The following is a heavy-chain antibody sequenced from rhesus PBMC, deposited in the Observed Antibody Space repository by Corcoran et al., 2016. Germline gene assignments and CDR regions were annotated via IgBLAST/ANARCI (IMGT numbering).Heavy chain of an antibody. CDR1: GYTFTSYY. V-gene: IGHV1S9*01. CDR3: TRDLRGRFDV. D-gene: IGHD2-39*01. J-gene: IGHJ5-1*01. CDR2: NNPRNVNP. Sequence: QVQLVQSGAEVKKPGASVKLSCKASGYTFTSYYINWVRQAPGQGVEWMGWNNPRNVNPRTAQQCQCRVTMTRDTSTSTASMELSSLRSEDTAVYYCTRDLRGRFDVWGPGVLVTVSS.